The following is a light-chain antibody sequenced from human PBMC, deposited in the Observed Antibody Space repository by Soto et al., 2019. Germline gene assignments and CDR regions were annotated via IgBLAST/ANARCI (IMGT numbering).Light chain of an antibody. CDR3: QQRSNWPLT. CDR2: GAS. J-gene: IGKJ4*01. CDR1: QTVNGDY. V-gene: IGKV3D-20*02. Sequence: ETALTNSAGTLSLSPGERATLPCRASQTVNGDYLGWYQQKPGQAPRLLIYGASTRATGIPDRFSGSGSGTDFTLTISSLEPEDFAVYYCQQRSNWPLTFGGGTKVDIK.